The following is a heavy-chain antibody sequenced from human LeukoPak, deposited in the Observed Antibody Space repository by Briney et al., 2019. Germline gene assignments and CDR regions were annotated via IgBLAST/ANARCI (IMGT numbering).Heavy chain of an antibody. D-gene: IGHD3-10*01. CDR1: GYTFTSYY. CDR3: AGDPPPLWFGELLNHYYYYGMDV. Sequence: ASVKVSCKASGYTFTSYYMHWVRQAPGQGLEWMGIINPSGGSTSYAQKFQGGVTMTRDTSTSTVYMELSSLRSEDTAVYYCAGDPPPLWFGELLNHYYYYGMDVWGQGTTVTVSS. J-gene: IGHJ6*02. CDR2: INPSGGST. V-gene: IGHV1-46*01.